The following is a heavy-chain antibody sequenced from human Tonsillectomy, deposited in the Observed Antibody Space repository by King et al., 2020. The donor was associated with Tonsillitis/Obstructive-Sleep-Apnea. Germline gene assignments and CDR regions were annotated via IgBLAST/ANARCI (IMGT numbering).Heavy chain of an antibody. Sequence: VQLVESGGGVVQPGRSLRLSCAASGFTFRAYAMHWVRQAPGKGLEWVAVISYDGSNKYYADSVMGRFTISRDNSKNTLSLQMNSLRAEDTAVFYCARDSGGRAVGPYKPSYYYYFMDVWGKGTTVTVSS. CDR2: ISYDGSNK. V-gene: IGHV3-30*04. CDR3: ARDSGGRAVGPYKPSYYYYFMDV. D-gene: IGHD6-19*01. J-gene: IGHJ6*03. CDR1: GFTFRAYA.